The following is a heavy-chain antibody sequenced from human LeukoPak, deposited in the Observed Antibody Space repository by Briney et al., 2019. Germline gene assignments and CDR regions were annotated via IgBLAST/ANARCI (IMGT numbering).Heavy chain of an antibody. J-gene: IGHJ6*04. CDR2: ISSSSSYI. D-gene: IGHD2-2*01. CDR1: GFTFSSYG. Sequence: GGSLRLSCAASGFTFSSYGMYWVRQAPGKGLEWVSSISSSSSYIYYADSVKGRFTISRDNAKNSLYLQMNSLRAEDTAVYYCARDGCSSTSCPMDVWGKGTTVTISS. V-gene: IGHV3-21*01. CDR3: ARDGCSSTSCPMDV.